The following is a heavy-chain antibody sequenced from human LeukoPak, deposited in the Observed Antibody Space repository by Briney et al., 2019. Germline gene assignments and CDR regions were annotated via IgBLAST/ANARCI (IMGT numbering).Heavy chain of an antibody. CDR1: GGSISSYY. V-gene: IGHV4-59*01. CDR3: ARHQRGNSDAFDI. Sequence: SETLSLTCTVSGGSISSYYWSWIRQPPGKGLEWIGCIYYSGYTNYKSSLKSRVTISVDTSKNQFSLKLSSVTAADTAVYYCARHQRGNSDAFDIWGQGTMVTVSS. D-gene: IGHD4-23*01. CDR2: IYYSGYT. J-gene: IGHJ3*02.